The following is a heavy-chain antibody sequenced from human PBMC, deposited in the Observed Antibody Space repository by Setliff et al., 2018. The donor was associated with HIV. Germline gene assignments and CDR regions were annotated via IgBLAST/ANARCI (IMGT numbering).Heavy chain of an antibody. V-gene: IGHV4-39*07. D-gene: IGHD3-9*01. Sequence: SETLSLTCTVSGGSISSNSYYWGRIRQPPGKGLEWIGSIYHSGRTYYNPSLKSRVTISVDTSKNQFSLKLTSVTAADTAVYYCARDQPQDYDSLTGYYTGRYFDYWGRGTLVTVSS. CDR3: ARDQPQDYDSLTGYYTGRYFDY. CDR2: IYHSGRT. J-gene: IGHJ4*02. CDR1: GGSISSNSYY.